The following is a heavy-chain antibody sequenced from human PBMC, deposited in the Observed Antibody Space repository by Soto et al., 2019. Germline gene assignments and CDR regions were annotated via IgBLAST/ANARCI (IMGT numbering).Heavy chain of an antibody. J-gene: IGHJ5*02. CDR1: GYTFTSYG. V-gene: IGHV1-18*01. D-gene: IGHD3-10*01. Sequence: ASVKVSCKASGYTFTSYGISWVRQAPGQGLEWMGWISAYNGNTNYAQKLQGRVTMTTDTSTSTAYMELRSLRSDDTAVYYCARDTLWFGEFNWFDPWGQGTLVTVSS. CDR3: ARDTLWFGEFNWFDP. CDR2: ISAYNGNT.